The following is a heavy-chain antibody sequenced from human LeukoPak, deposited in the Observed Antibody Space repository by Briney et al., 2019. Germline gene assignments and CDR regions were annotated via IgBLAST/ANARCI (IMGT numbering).Heavy chain of an antibody. D-gene: IGHD1-14*01. J-gene: IGHJ4*02. Sequence: SETLSLTCTVSGGSISSGGYYWSWIRQHPGKGLEWIGYIYYSGSTYYNPSLKSRVTISVDTSKNQFSLKLSSVTAADTAVYYCARDSRWTDRTERGAIDYWGQGTLVTVSS. CDR3: ARDSRWTDRTERGAIDY. V-gene: IGHV4-31*03. CDR2: IYYSGST. CDR1: GGSISSGGYY.